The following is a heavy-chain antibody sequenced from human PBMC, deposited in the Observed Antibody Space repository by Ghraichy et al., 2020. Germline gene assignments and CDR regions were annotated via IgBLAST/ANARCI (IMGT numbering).Heavy chain of an antibody. Sequence: ASVKVSCKASGYTFTSYDINWVRQATGQGLEWMGWMNPNSGNTGYAQKFQGRVTMTRNTSISTAYMELSSLRSEDTAVYYCARVWTGGFSYGYVLAFDIWGQGTMVTVSS. V-gene: IGHV1-8*01. J-gene: IGHJ3*02. CDR3: ARVWTGGFSYGYVLAFDI. CDR1: GYTFTSYD. D-gene: IGHD5-18*01. CDR2: MNPNSGNT.